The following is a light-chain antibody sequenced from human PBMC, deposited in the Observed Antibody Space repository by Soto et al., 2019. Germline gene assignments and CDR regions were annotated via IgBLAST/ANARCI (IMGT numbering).Light chain of an antibody. J-gene: IGKJ1*01. V-gene: IGKV3-20*01. CDR2: GAA. CDR1: QSVSNNY. CDR3: QRYGGYNGT. Sequence: IVFTQSPGTLSLSPGERATVSCRASQSVSNNYLAWYQQKPGQAPRLHIYGAASRATGIPDRFRGSGSGTDVTLTISRLETEDGAVYYCQRYGGYNGTFGQGTKVDIK.